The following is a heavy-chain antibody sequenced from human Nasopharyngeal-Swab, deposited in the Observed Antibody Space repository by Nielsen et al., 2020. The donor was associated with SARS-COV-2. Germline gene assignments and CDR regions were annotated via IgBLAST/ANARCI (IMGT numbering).Heavy chain of an antibody. Sequence: PGKALEWLAHFFSTGEPSYSSSLKRRHTVSEDTSKSQAVLTMTNMDPADTATYYCARKMYYFHAMDVWGQGTTVTVSS. D-gene: IGHD5-24*01. CDR3: ARKMYYFHAMDV. J-gene: IGHJ6*02. V-gene: IGHV2-26*01. CDR2: FFSTGEP.